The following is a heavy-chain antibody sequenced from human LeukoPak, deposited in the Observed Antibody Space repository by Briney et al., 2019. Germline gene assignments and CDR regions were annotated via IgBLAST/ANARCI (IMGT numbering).Heavy chain of an antibody. D-gene: IGHD2-8*01. V-gene: IGHV4-39*07. CDR2: IYYSGST. Sequence: SETLSLTCTVSGGSISSSSYYWGWIRQPPGKGLEWIGSIYYSGSTYYNPSLKSRVTISVDTSKNQFSLKLSSVTAADTAVYYCARDHSISIVLMVYAQLGFDYWGQGTLVTVSS. CDR3: ARDHSISIVLMVYAQLGFDY. CDR1: GGSISSSSYY. J-gene: IGHJ4*02.